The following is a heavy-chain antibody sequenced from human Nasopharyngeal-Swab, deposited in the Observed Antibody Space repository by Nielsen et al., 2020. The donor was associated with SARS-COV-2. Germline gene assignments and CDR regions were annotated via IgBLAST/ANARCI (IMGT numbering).Heavy chain of an antibody. CDR3: ARVPKLPNLNYYYYYMDV. D-gene: IGHD1-7*01. Sequence: LRLSCTVSGGSISSGDYYWSWIRQPPGKGLEWIGYIYYSGSTYYNPSLKGRVTISVDTSKNQFSLKLSSVTAADTAVYYCARVPKLPNLNYYYYYMDVWGKGTTVTVSS. CDR2: IYYSGST. J-gene: IGHJ6*03. V-gene: IGHV4-30-4*08. CDR1: GGSISSGDYY.